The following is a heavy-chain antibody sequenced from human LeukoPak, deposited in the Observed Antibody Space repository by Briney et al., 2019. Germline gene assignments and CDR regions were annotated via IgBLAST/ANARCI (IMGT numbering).Heavy chain of an antibody. CDR3: ARDLRLRGSPRRVFDY. D-gene: IGHD3-10*01. CDR1: GYTFTSYY. J-gene: IGHJ4*02. CDR2: INPSGGST. Sequence: ASVKVSCKASGYTFTSYYMHWVRQAPGQGLEWMGIINPSGGSTSYAQKFQGRVTMTRDMSTSTVYMELSSLRSEDTAVYYCARDLRLRGSPRRVFDYWGQGTLVTVSS. V-gene: IGHV1-46*01.